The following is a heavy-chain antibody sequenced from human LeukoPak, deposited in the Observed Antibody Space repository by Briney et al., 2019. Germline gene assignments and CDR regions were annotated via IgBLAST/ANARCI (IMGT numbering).Heavy chain of an antibody. CDR1: GGSFSGYY. Sequence: PSETLSLTCAVSGGSFSGYYWSWIRQPPGKGLEWIGEINHSGSTNYNPSLKSRVNISVDTYKNQFSLKLSSVTAADTAVYYCARGGSGTVGATTFDYWGQGTLVTVSS. CDR2: INHSGST. J-gene: IGHJ4*02. D-gene: IGHD1-26*01. CDR3: ARGGSGTVGATTFDY. V-gene: IGHV4-34*01.